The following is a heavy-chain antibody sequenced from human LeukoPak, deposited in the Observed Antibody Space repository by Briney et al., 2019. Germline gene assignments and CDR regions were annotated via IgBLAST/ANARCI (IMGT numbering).Heavy chain of an antibody. CDR1: GGSFSGYY. D-gene: IGHD3-3*01. CDR2: INHSGST. J-gene: IGHJ4*02. CDR3: ALGSPSFWSGYRDY. Sequence: PSETLSLTCAVCGGSFSGYYWSWIRQPPGKGLEWIGEINHSGSTNYNPSLKSRVTISVDTSKNQFSLKLSSVTAADTAVYYCALGSPSFWSGYRDYWGQGTLVTVSS. V-gene: IGHV4-34*01.